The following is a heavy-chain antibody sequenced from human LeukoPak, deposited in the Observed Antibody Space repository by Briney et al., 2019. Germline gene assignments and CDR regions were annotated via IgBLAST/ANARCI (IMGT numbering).Heavy chain of an antibody. D-gene: IGHD6-13*01. CDR2: INSDGSST. CDR3: ARGVRAAAGYYYYYYMDV. CDR1: GFTFSSYW. J-gene: IGHJ6*03. V-gene: IGHV3-74*01. Sequence: GGSLRLSCAASGFTFSSYWMHWVRQAPGKGLVWVSRINSDGSSTSYADSVKGRFTTSRDNAKNTLYLQMNSLRAEDTAVYYCARGVRAAAGYYYYYYMDVWGKGTTVTVSS.